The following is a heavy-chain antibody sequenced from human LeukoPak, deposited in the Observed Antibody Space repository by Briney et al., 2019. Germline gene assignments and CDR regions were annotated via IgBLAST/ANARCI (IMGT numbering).Heavy chain of an antibody. CDR3: AKGFGGDGGNSAGY. J-gene: IGHJ4*02. CDR1: GFTFSDA. Sequence: PGGSLRLSCAASGFTFSDAWMSWVRQAPGKGLEWVSAISGSGGSTYYADSVKGRFTISRDNSKNTLYLQMNSLRAEDTAVYYCAKGFGGDGGNSAGYWGQGTLVTVSS. CDR2: ISGSGGST. V-gene: IGHV3-23*01. D-gene: IGHD4-23*01.